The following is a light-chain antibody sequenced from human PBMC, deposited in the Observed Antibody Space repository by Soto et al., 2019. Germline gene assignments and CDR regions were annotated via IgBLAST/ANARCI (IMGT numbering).Light chain of an antibody. CDR3: CSYAGSSPYV. Sequence: QSVLTQPAYVSGSPGQSITISCTGTSSDVGSYNLVSWYQQHPGKAPKLMIYEVSKRPSGVSNRFSGSKSGNTASLTISGLQAEDEADYYCCSYAGSSPYVFGNGTKVTVL. CDR2: EVS. CDR1: SSDVGSYNL. V-gene: IGLV2-23*02. J-gene: IGLJ1*01.